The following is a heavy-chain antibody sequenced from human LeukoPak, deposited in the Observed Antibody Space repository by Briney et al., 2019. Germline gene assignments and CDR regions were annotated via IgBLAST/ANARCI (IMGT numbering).Heavy chain of an antibody. D-gene: IGHD3-9*01. CDR2: IRGDNGDT. CDR1: GYTFSSYA. CDR3: ARVGLLTGYYFFDY. V-gene: IGHV1-18*01. J-gene: IGHJ4*02. Sequence: ASVKVSCKTSGYTFSSYAITWVRQAPGQGLEWVGWIRGDNGDTNYAQKLQGRVTMTTDTSTSTAYMELRSLGSDETAVYYCARVGLLTGYYFFDYWGQGTLVTVSS.